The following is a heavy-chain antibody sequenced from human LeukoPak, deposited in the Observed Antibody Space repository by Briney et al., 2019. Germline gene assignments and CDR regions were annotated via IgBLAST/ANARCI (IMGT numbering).Heavy chain of an antibody. V-gene: IGHV3-48*04. Sequence: GGSLRLSCAASGFTFSSYSMNWVRQAPGKGLEWVSYISSSSSTIYYADSVKGRFTISRDNAKNSLCLQMNSLRAEDTAVYYCASNWRDYFDYWGQGTLVTVSS. CDR2: ISSSSSTI. CDR3: ASNWRDYFDY. CDR1: GFTFSSYS. J-gene: IGHJ4*02. D-gene: IGHD1-20*01.